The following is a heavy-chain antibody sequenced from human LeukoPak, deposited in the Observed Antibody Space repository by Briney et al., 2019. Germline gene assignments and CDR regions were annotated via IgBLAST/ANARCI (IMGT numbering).Heavy chain of an antibody. CDR2: ITDIGKNT. Sequence: PGGSLRLSCAASGFTFGNYAMAWVRQSTGKGLEWVSCITDIGKNTYHTDSVKGRFTISRDNSKNTLSLQMNSMRVEDTAVYYCAKATQRYCTGGTCYPLDYWGQGTLVTVSS. CDR1: GFTFGNYA. J-gene: IGHJ4*02. CDR3: AKATQRYCTGGTCYPLDY. D-gene: IGHD2-8*02. V-gene: IGHV3-23*01.